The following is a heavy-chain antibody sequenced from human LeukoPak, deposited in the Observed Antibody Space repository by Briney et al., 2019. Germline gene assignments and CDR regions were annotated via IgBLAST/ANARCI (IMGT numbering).Heavy chain of an antibody. Sequence: GGSLRLSCVAAGFIFSDHAFQSVRQSPDKGLEWVALIGSDGTKQYYADSVQGRFTVSRENSKNTLFLQMNTVRADDTAVYFCARQMTSTRLFDSWGQGTLVTVSS. CDR3: ARQMTSTRLFDS. CDR2: IGSDGTKQ. V-gene: IGHV3-30*04. J-gene: IGHJ4*02. D-gene: IGHD5/OR15-5a*01. CDR1: GFIFSDHA.